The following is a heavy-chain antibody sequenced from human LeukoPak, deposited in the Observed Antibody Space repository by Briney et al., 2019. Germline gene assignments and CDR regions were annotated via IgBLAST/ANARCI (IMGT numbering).Heavy chain of an antibody. CDR1: GFTFSSYW. CDR3: ARSSYQPYFDY. CDR2: INGDGGTS. J-gene: IGHJ4*02. Sequence: GGSLRLSCAASGFTFSSYWIHWVRQAPGKGLVWVSRINGDGGTSTYADSVRGRFTISRDNARNTVYLQMNSLRAEDMAVYYCARSSYQPYFDYWGRGTLVTVSS. D-gene: IGHD1-26*01. V-gene: IGHV3-74*01.